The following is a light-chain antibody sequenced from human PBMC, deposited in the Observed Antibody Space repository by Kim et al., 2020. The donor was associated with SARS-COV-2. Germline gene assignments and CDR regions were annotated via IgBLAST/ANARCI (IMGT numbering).Light chain of an antibody. CDR3: QQYDNWPPST. V-gene: IGKV3-15*01. CDR2: GAS. Sequence: EIVMTQSPATLSVSPGERATLSCRASQSVNSNLAWYQQKPGQAPRLLIYGASTRATDIPDRFSGSGSGTEFTLIISNLHSEDIAVYYCQQYDNWPPSTFGQGTKLKI. CDR1: QSVNSN. J-gene: IGKJ2*01.